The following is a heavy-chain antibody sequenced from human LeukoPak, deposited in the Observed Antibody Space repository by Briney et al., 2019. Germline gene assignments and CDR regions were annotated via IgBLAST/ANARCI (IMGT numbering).Heavy chain of an antibody. V-gene: IGHV1-69*04. D-gene: IGHD2-15*01. CDR1: GGTFSSYA. J-gene: IGHJ5*02. Sequence: SVKVSCKASGGTFSSYAISWVRQAPGQGLEWMGRIIPIFGIANYAQKFQGRVTITADKSTCTAYMELSSLRSEDTAVYYCARSATYCSGGSCYWFDPWGQGTLVTVSS. CDR2: IIPIFGIA. CDR3: ARSATYCSGGSCYWFDP.